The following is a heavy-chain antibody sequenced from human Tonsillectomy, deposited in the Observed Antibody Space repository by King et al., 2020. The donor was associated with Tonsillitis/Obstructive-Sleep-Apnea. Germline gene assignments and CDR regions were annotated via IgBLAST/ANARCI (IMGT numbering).Heavy chain of an antibody. J-gene: IGHJ6*02. CDR3: ARARIAVAGLYYYYYGMDV. CDR1: GGSFSGYY. V-gene: IGHV4-34*01. D-gene: IGHD6-19*01. Sequence: VQLQQWGAGLLKPSETLSLTCAVYGGSFSGYYWSWIRQPPGKGLEWIGEINHSGSTNYNPSLKSRVTISVDTSKNQFSLKLSSVTAADTAVYYFARARIAVAGLYYYYYGMDVWGQGTTVTVSS. CDR2: INHSGST.